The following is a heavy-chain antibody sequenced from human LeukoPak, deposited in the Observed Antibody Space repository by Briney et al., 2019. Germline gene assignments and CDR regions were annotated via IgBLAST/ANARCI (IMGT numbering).Heavy chain of an antibody. Sequence: GRSLRLSCAASGFTFDDYAMHWVRQAPGKGLEWVSGISWNSGSIGYADSVKGRFTISRDNAKNSLYLQMNSLRAEDTALYYCAKDNGDGHSSWHFDYWGQETLVTVSS. V-gene: IGHV3-9*01. J-gene: IGHJ4*02. CDR1: GFTFDDYA. D-gene: IGHD6-13*01. CDR3: AKDNGDGHSSWHFDY. CDR2: ISWNSGSI.